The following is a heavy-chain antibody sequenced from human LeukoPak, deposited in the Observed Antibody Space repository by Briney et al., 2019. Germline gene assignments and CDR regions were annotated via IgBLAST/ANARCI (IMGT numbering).Heavy chain of an antibody. CDR3: ARAGYSYGEGPYYYGMDV. CDR1: GDSVSSNSAA. Sequence: SQTLSLTCAISGDSVSSNSAAWNWIRQSPSRGLEWLGRTYYRSKWYNDYAVSVKSRITINPDTSKNQFSLQLNSVTPEDTAVYYCARAGYSYGEGPYYYGMDVWGQGTTVTVSS. V-gene: IGHV6-1*01. D-gene: IGHD5-18*01. CDR2: TYYRSKWYN. J-gene: IGHJ6*02.